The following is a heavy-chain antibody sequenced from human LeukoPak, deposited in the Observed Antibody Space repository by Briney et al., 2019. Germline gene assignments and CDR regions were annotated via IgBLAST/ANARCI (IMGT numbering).Heavy chain of an antibody. CDR2: IYFTGSP. V-gene: IGHV4-59*01. CDR3: ARDGGHCSGGSCYSY. CDR1: GGSISRYY. J-gene: IGHJ4*02. Sequence: SETLSLTCTVSGGSISRYYWSRIRQPPGKGLEWIGYIYFTGSPNYNPSLKSRVTISLDTSKNQVSLKLSSVTAADTAVYYCARDGGHCSGGSCYSYWGQGTLVTVSS. D-gene: IGHD2-15*01.